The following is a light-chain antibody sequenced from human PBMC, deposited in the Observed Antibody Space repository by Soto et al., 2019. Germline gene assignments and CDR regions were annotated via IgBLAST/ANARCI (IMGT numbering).Light chain of an antibody. Sequence: DIQMTQSPSSLSASVGDRVTITCQASQDISNYLNWYQQKPGKAPKLLIYDASNLETGVPSRFSGSGSGTDFTFTISSLQPEDIATYYCQQYDNLPVFGPGTKV. CDR2: DAS. CDR3: QQYDNLPV. V-gene: IGKV1-33*01. J-gene: IGKJ3*01. CDR1: QDISNY.